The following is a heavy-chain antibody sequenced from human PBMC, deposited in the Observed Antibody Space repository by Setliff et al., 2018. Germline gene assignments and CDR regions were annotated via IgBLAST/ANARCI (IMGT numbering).Heavy chain of an antibody. D-gene: IGHD6-19*01. Sequence: TGGSLRLSCAASVFSFSTYEMNWVRQAPGKGLEWVSYISGSGSTTYYADSVKGRFTISRDNAKNSLFLQMNSLRAEDTAIYYCAAPDTPRPIAYGNGWYYLDYWGQGTLVTVSS. J-gene: IGHJ4*02. CDR2: ISGSGSTT. CDR3: AAPDTPRPIAYGNGWYYLDY. V-gene: IGHV3-48*03. CDR1: VFSFSTYE.